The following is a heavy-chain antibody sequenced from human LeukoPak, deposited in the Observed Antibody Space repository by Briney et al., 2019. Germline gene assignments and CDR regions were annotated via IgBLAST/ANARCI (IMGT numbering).Heavy chain of an antibody. V-gene: IGHV3-33*01. J-gene: IGHJ5*02. CDR2: IWYDGSNK. Sequence: GRSLRLSCAASGFTFSSYGMHWVRQAPGKGLEWVAVIWYDGSNKYYADSVKGRFTISRDNSKNTLYLQMNSLRAEDTAVYYCARDNTMITFGGVIVKGNNWFDPWGQGTLVTVSS. D-gene: IGHD3-16*02. CDR3: ARDNTMITFGGVIVKGNNWFDP. CDR1: GFTFSSYG.